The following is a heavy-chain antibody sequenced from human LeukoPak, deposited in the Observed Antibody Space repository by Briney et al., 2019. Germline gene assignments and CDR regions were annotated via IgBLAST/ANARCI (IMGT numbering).Heavy chain of an antibody. CDR3: ARDGPFPRHSGSYSDY. J-gene: IGHJ4*02. Sequence: GGSLRLSCAASGFTFSSYSMNWVRQAPGKGLEWVSYISSSSSTIYYADSVKGRFTISRDNAKNSLYLQMNSLRAEDTAVYCCARDGPFPRHSGSYSDYWGQGTLVTVSS. D-gene: IGHD1-26*01. V-gene: IGHV3-48*04. CDR1: GFTFSSYS. CDR2: ISSSSSTI.